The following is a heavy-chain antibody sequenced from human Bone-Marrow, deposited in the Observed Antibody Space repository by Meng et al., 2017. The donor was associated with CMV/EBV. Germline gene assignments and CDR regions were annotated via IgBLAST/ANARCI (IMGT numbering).Heavy chain of an antibody. CDR3: AKDISYDGDYYYGMDV. CDR2: INSDGSST. CDR1: GFTFDDYG. Sequence: GESLKISCAASGFTFDDYGMTWVRQAPGKGLVWVSRINSDGSSTSYADSVKGRFTISRDNAKNSLYLQMNSLRAEDMALYYCAKDISYDGDYYYGMDVWGQGTTVTVSS. D-gene: IGHD5-12*01. J-gene: IGHJ6*02. V-gene: IGHV3-20*04.